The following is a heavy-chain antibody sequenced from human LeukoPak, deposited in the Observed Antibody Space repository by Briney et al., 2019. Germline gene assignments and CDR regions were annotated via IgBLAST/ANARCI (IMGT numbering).Heavy chain of an antibody. Sequence: SETLSLTCTVSGGSISRYYCSWIRQPPGKGLEWIGYIYHSGSINYHPYLKSRVTISVDTSKTQFSLKLSSVTAADTAVYYCARGIVLMPWGQGTLVTVSS. V-gene: IGHV4-59*01. J-gene: IGHJ5*02. CDR2: IYHSGSI. CDR3: ARGIVLMP. D-gene: IGHD2-8*01. CDR1: GGSISRYY.